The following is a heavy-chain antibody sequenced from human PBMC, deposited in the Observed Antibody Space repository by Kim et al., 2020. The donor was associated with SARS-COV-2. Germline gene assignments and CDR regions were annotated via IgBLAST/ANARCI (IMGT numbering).Heavy chain of an antibody. J-gene: IGHJ6*02. CDR3: GRAEDSSAHMDV. Sequence: GGSLRLSCAASRFTFSSYWMHWVRQAPGKGLVWVARINSGGSSTSYADSVKGRFTISRVNAKNTLYLQMNSLRAEDTAVYYCGRAEDSSAHMDVWGQGTTGTVSS. CDR2: INSGGSST. D-gene: IGHD3-22*01. CDR1: RFTFSSYW. V-gene: IGHV3-74*01.